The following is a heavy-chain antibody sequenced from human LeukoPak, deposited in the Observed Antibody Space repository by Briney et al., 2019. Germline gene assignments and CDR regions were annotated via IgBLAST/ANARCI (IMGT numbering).Heavy chain of an antibody. CDR2: ISGSAYST. CDR3: ARNTSGFKLGDAFDI. V-gene: IGHV3-23*01. J-gene: IGHJ3*02. D-gene: IGHD3-22*01. Sequence: GGSLGLSCAASGFTFSSYAMTWVRQASGKGLEWISAISGSAYSTSYADSVKGRFTISRDNSKNTLYLQMNSLRAEDTAIYYCARNTSGFKLGDAFDIWGQGTMVTVSS. CDR1: GFTFSSYA.